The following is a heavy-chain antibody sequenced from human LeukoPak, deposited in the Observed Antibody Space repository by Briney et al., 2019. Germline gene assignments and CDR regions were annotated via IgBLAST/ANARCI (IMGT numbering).Heavy chain of an antibody. CDR2: ISVSGAST. CDR1: GFSFNSYP. Sequence: PGGSLRLSCAGSGFSFNSYPLNWGRQPPGKGLGWVSIISVSGASTFYADSVKGRFTISRDNSKNTVSLQVNSLRVENTAIYYFAKTYRDYFDSWGLGTLVTVSS. J-gene: IGHJ4*02. V-gene: IGHV3-23*01. CDR3: AKTYRDYFDS. D-gene: IGHD5-18*01.